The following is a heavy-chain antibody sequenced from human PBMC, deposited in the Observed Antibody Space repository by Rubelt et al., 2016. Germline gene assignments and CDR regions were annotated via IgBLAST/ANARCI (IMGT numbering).Heavy chain of an antibody. CDR1: GGSIRSTSYY. Sequence: QLQLQESSPGLVNPSETLSLPCTVSGGSIRSTSYYWVWIRQPPGKGLEWIGSIYYSGSPYNNPSLKSRVTISADTSKKQISLKLNSVTPADTSVYYGERFRFCRGGCCETDNWGQGTLVTDSS. D-gene: IGHD2-15*01. CDR3: ERFRFCRGGCCETDN. J-gene: IGHJ4*02. V-gene: IGHV4-39*01. CDR2: IYYSGSP.